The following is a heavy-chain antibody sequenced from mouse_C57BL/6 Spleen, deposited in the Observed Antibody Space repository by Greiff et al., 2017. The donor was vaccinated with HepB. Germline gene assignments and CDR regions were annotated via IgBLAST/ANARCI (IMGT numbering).Heavy chain of an antibody. CDR1: GFSFNTYA. D-gene: IGHD2-3*01. CDR2: IRSKSNNYAT. CDR3: VRCDGYYYYFDY. V-gene: IGHV10-1*01. J-gene: IGHJ2*01. Sequence: EVMLVESGGGLVQPKGSLKLSCAASGFSFNTYAMNWVRQAPGKGLEWVARIRSKSNNYATYYADSVKDRFTISRDDSESMLYLQMNNLKTEDTAMYYCVRCDGYYYYFDYWGQGTTLTVSS.